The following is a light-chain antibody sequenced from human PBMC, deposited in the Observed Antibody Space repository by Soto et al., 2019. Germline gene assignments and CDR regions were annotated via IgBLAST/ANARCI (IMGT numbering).Light chain of an antibody. V-gene: IGKV3-20*01. J-gene: IGKJ4*01. CDR1: QSVSSSY. CDR3: QQYGNSPPLT. CDR2: GAS. Sequence: EFVLTQSPGTLSLSPGERATLSCRASQSVSSSYLAWYQQTPGQAPRILIYGASTRATGIPDRFSGSGSGTDFTLTISRLEPEDFAVYYCQQYGNSPPLTFGGGTKVDIK.